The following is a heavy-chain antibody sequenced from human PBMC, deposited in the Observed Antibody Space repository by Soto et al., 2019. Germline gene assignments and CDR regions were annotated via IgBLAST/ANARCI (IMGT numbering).Heavy chain of an antibody. V-gene: IGHV3-23*01. CDR2: ISSSGGNT. Sequence: VQLLESGGDLVQPGGSLRLSCAASGFTFSSYAMSWVRQAPGTGPEWVAAISSSGGNTFYADSVKDRFTISRDSSKNPLYLQQNRMRAEDTAVDYCATEWLLYYMDVWGKGTTVTVAS. J-gene: IGHJ6*03. CDR1: GFTFSSYA. D-gene: IGHD3-3*01. CDR3: ATEWLLYYMDV.